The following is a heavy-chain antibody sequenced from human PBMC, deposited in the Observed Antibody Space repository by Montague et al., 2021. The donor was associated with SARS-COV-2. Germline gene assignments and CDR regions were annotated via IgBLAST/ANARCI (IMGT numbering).Heavy chain of an antibody. CDR3: ARDRYSSSWYGQKYYFDY. D-gene: IGHD6-13*01. CDR1: GGSFSGYY. V-gene: IGHV4-34*01. Sequence: SETLSLTCAVYGGSFSGYYWSWIRQPPGKGLEWIGETNHSGSTNYNPSLKGRVTISVDTSKNQFSLKLSSVTAADTAVYYCARDRYSSSWYGQKYYFDYWGQGTLVTVSS. CDR2: TNHSGST. J-gene: IGHJ4*02.